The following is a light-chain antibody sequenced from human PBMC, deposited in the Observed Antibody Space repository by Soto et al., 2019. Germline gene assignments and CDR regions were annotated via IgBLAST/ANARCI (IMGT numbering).Light chain of an antibody. Sequence: IVLTQSPATLSWSPGERATLSCRASQSVSGSYLAWYQQKPGRAPRLLIYGASTSATGVPDKFNGSGSGTDCSLTNTILEPEDFAMYSCQQYGKLPRYTFGHGTKVQ. CDR1: QSVSGSY. CDR2: GAS. CDR3: QQYGKLPRYT. J-gene: IGKJ2*01. V-gene: IGKV3-20*01.